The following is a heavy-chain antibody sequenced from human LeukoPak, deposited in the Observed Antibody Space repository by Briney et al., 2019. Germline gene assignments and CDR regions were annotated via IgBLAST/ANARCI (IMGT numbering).Heavy chain of an antibody. D-gene: IGHD1-14*01. J-gene: IGHJ3*01. CDR3: AREGRMGTADAFDV. Sequence: PGGSPRLFCAASGFTFNNYEVHWVRQTAGKGLEWVSVVGIAGDTFYAGSVKGRFSTSRDNAESSLFLQMNSLRAGDTAVYYCAREGRMGTADAFDVWGQGTMVTVSS. CDR1: GFTFNNYE. V-gene: IGHV3-13*01. CDR2: VGIAGDT.